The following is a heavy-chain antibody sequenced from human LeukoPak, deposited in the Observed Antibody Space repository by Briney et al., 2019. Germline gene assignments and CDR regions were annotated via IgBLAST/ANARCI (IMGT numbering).Heavy chain of an antibody. Sequence: ASVKVSCKVPGYTLNELSMHWVRQAPGKGLEWLGSFDPEDGQPIYAQKFQGRVTMTEDTSTDTAYMDLDSLRLEDTAVYCCATYRAVEGGTSFLFDYWGQGTLVTVSS. J-gene: IGHJ4*02. CDR1: GYTLNELS. CDR2: FDPEDGQP. D-gene: IGHD4-23*01. V-gene: IGHV1-24*01. CDR3: ATYRAVEGGTSFLFDY.